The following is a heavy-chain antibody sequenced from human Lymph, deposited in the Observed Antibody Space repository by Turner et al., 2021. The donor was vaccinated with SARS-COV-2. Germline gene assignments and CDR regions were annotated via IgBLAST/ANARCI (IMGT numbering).Heavy chain of an antibody. Sequence: QVQLVESGGGVVQPGRSLRLSCASSGFTFRSYGMHWVRQAPGKGLEWVAFIWFDGSNKYYADSVKGRFTISRDNSKNTLYLKMNSLRDEDTAVYYCARDRAGSSGWYDSYFDYWGQGTLVTVSS. V-gene: IGHV3-33*01. CDR3: ARDRAGSSGWYDSYFDY. J-gene: IGHJ4*02. D-gene: IGHD6-19*01. CDR2: IWFDGSNK. CDR1: GFTFRSYG.